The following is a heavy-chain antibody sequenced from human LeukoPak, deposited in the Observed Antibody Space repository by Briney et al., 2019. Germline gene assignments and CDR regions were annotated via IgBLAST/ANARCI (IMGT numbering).Heavy chain of an antibody. CDR2: IIPIFGTA. V-gene: IGHV1-69*05. D-gene: IGHD2/OR15-2a*01. J-gene: IGHJ3*02. CDR1: GGTFSSYA. CDR3: ARGDHVRIYTQSHFDI. Sequence: SVKVSCKASGGTFSSYAISWVRQAPGQGLEWMGGIIPIFGTANYAQKFQGRVTMTRDTSTSTVYMELSSLRSEDTALYYCARGDHVRIYTQSHFDIWGQGTMVTVSS.